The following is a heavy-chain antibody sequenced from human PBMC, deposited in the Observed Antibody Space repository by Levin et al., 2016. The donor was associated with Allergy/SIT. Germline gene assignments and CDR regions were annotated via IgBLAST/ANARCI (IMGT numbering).Heavy chain of an antibody. CDR3: ARDQSSSGYYTIGEQGGGMDV. J-gene: IGHJ6*02. V-gene: IGHV1-2*02. CDR2: INPNSGGT. D-gene: IGHD3-22*01. Sequence: WVRQAPGQGLEWMGWINPNSGGTNYAQKFQGRVTMTRDTSISTAYMELSRLRSDDTAVYYCARDQSSSGYYTIGEQGGGMDVWGQGTTVTVSS.